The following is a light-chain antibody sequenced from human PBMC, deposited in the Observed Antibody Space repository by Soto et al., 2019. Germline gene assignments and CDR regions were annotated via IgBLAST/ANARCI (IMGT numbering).Light chain of an antibody. CDR1: QDVSRD. CDR3: QQYDKWPTWT. V-gene: IGKV3-15*01. CDR2: GAS. J-gene: IGKJ1*01. Sequence: MTQSPSSLSASVGDGCTITFHASQDVSRDLAWYQQKPGQAPRLLIYGASTRAPSIPARFSGSGSGTDFTLTISSLQSEDFAVYYCQQYDKWPTWTFGQGTKVDIK.